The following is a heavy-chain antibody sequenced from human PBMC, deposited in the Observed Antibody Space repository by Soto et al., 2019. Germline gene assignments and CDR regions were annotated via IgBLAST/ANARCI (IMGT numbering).Heavy chain of an antibody. CDR2: IYWDADE. D-gene: IGHD6-19*01. J-gene: IGHJ4*02. Sequence: SGPTLVKPTQTLTLTCTFSGFSLTTSGVGVGWIRQPPGKALEWLALIYWDADERYSPSLKTRLTITKDTSKNQVVLTMTNMAPVDTATYYCVKTPVQYRIGWYPDFWGQGTLVTVSS. V-gene: IGHV2-5*02. CDR3: VKTPVQYRIGWYPDF. CDR1: GFSLTTSGVG.